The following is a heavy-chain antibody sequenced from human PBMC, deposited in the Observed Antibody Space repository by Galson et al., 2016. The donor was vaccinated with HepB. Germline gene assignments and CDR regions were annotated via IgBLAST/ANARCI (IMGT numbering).Heavy chain of an antibody. Sequence: SLRLSCAASGFTFSSYAMTWARQAPGKGVEWVSAAYGAGVGPPSADSVKGRFTMSRDISRNTLYLQMNSLRAEDTAVYYCARCERYGSGWYGKNDYRGQGTLVTVSS. CDR2: AYGAGVGP. J-gene: IGHJ4*02. CDR3: ARCERYGSGWYGKNDY. V-gene: IGHV3-23*01. CDR1: GFTFSSYA. D-gene: IGHD6-13*01.